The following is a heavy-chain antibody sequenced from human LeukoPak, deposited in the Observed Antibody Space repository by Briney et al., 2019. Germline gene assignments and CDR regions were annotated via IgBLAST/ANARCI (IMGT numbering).Heavy chain of an antibody. CDR1: GFIFSNYG. CDR2: ISHDGRTE. Sequence: GGSLRLSCAASGFIFSNYGMHWVRQAPGKGLEWVAVISHDGRTEFYADSVKGRFTISRDSSKNTLFLQMNSLRAEDTALYYCAKESVGPIAAAGFDYWGQETLVTVSS. D-gene: IGHD6-13*01. J-gene: IGHJ4*02. V-gene: IGHV3-30*18. CDR3: AKESVGPIAAAGFDY.